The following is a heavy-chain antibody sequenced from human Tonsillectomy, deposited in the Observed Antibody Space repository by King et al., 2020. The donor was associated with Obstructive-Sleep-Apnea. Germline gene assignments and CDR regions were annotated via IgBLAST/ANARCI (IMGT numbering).Heavy chain of an antibody. V-gene: IGHV4-59*01. J-gene: IGHJ4*02. Sequence: VQLQQSGPGLVKPSETLSLTCTVAGGSMTGYYWSWLRQPPGKGLEWIAHILYSGIPYYSPSLRSRVTTSIDTANNQFSLNVRSVTAADTGIYYCARGNGWKDFWGQGSLVTVSS. CDR2: ILYSGIP. D-gene: IGHD6-19*01. CDR1: GGSMTGYY. CDR3: ARGNGWKDF.